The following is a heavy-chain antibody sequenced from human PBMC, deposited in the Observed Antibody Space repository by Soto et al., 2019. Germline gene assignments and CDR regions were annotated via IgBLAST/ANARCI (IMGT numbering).Heavy chain of an antibody. CDR3: AREGIVRATKGAFDI. Sequence: GGSLRLSCAASGFTFSSYSMNWVRQAPGKGLEWVSYISSSSSTIYYSDSVKGRFIISRDNAKNSLYLQMNSLRAEDTAVYYCAREGIVRATKGAFDIWGQGTMVTVS. CDR1: GFTFSSYS. V-gene: IGHV3-48*04. D-gene: IGHD1-26*01. CDR2: ISSSSSTI. J-gene: IGHJ3*02.